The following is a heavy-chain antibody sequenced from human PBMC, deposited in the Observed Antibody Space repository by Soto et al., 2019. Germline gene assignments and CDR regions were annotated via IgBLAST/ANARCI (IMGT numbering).Heavy chain of an antibody. V-gene: IGHV4-39*01. CDR3: ARPLLATADYYYGMDV. D-gene: IGHD5-12*01. CDR2: ISHSGNT. CDR1: GASIRSTY. J-gene: IGHJ6*02. Sequence: PSETLSLTCTVSGASIRSTYWAWIRQPPGKGLEWIGSISHSGNTYYNPSLKSRVTVSIDTSKSQFSLNLTSVTAADTAVYYCARPLLATADYYYGMDVWGQGTSVTVSS.